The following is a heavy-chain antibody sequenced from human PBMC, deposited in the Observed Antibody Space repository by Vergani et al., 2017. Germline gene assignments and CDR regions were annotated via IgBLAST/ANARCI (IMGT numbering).Heavy chain of an antibody. V-gene: IGHV4-4*07. D-gene: IGHD1-14*01. CDR3: ATGAGTFDI. Sequence: QVQMQESGPGLVKTSETLSLTCSASGAPISYWCWSWLRQPAGKGLEWIGRLCPSGSTNYKPSLKSRVTMSIDTSKNQFSLKLTSVTAADTAVYYCATGAGTFDIWCQGTLVTVSS. CDR1: GAPISYWC. CDR2: LCPSGST. J-gene: IGHJ4*02.